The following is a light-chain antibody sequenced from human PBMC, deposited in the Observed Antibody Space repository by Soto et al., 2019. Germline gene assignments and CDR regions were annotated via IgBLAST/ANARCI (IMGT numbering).Light chain of an antibody. CDR1: SSEVGSYNY. CDR2: EGT. V-gene: IGLV2-23*01. CDR3: SLYGGTL. J-gene: IGLJ2*01. Sequence: QSALTQPASLSASPGQSITISCTGTSSEVGSYNYICWYQHRPGKAPKLLIHEGTKRPSGVSDRFSASTSDTTASLTTSGLQAEDDADYYCSLYGGTLFGGGTKLTVL.